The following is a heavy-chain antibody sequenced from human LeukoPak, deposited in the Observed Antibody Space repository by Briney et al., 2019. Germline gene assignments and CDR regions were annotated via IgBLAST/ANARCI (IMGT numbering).Heavy chain of an antibody. CDR2: ISSNSDNT. CDR1: GYTFTSYG. D-gene: IGHD7-27*01. Sequence: ASVKVSCKATGYTFTSYGISWVRQAPGQGLEWMGWISSNSDNTNYAQKLQGRVTITTDTSTSTAYMELRSLRSDDTALYFCARDWGSIKVIADYWGQGTLVTVSS. CDR3: ARDWGSIKVIADY. J-gene: IGHJ4*02. V-gene: IGHV1-18*01.